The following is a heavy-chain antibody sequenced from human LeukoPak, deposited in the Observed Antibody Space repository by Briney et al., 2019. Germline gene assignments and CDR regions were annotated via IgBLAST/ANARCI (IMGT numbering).Heavy chain of an antibody. CDR2: INPSGGST. CDR1: GYTFTSYY. CDR3: ARVSTPAAADY. J-gene: IGHJ4*02. Sequence: ASVKVSCKASGYTFTSYYMHWVRQAPGQGLEWMGIINPSGGSTSYAQKFQGRVTMTRDMSTSTVYMELSSLRSEDTAVYYCARVSTPAAADYWGQGTLVTVSS. V-gene: IGHV1-46*01. D-gene: IGHD2-2*01.